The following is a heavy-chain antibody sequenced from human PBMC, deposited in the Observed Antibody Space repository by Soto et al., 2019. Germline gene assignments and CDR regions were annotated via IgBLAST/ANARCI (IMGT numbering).Heavy chain of an antibody. Sequence: VQLVESGGGLVQPGGSLRLSCAASGFTFSSYWMHWVRQAPGKGLVWVSRINSDGSSTSYADSVKGRFTISRDNAKNTLYLQMNSLRAEDTAVYYCARIKYSSSWYGGYYYYYGMDVWGQGTTVTVSS. V-gene: IGHV3-74*01. CDR1: GFTFSSYW. CDR3: ARIKYSSSWYGGYYYYYGMDV. D-gene: IGHD6-13*01. J-gene: IGHJ6*02. CDR2: INSDGSST.